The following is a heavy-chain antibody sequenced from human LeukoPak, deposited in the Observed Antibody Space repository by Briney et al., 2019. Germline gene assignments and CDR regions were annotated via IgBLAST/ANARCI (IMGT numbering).Heavy chain of an antibody. CDR1: GFTLSSYG. D-gene: IGHD6-19*01. CDR3: AREAFYKSGWYSLFGH. CDR2: ISGSGGSI. V-gene: IGHV3-23*01. Sequence: SGGSLRLSCAASGFTLSSYGMGWVRQAPGKGLEWVSVISGSGGSIYYADSVKGRFTISRDNSKNTLYPQMNSLRVEDTAIYYCAREAFYKSGWYSLFGHWGQGTLVTVSS. J-gene: IGHJ4*02.